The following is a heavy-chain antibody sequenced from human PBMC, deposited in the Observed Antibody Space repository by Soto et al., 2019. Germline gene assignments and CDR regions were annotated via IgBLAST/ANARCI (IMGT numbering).Heavy chain of an antibody. D-gene: IGHD4-17*01. V-gene: IGHV1-18*01. CDR3: ASTGLRAVTTWYLDY. CDR2: ISAYNGNT. CDR1: GYTFTSYG. Sequence: QVQLVQSGAEVKNPGASVKVSCKASGYTFTSYGISWVRQAPGQGLEWMGWISAYNGNTNYAQKLQGRVTMTTDTSTSTAYMELRSLRSDDTAVYYCASTGLRAVTTWYLDYWGQGTLVTVSS. J-gene: IGHJ4*02.